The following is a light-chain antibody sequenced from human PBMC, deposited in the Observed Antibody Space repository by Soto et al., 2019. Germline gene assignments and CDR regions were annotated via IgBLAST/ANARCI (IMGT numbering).Light chain of an antibody. CDR3: QQYGSSRT. V-gene: IGKV3-20*01. Sequence: ENVLTHSPGTLSLAPGERATLSCRASQSVSSRYVSWYQQQPGQAPSLLIYGASSRATGIPDRFSGSWSGTDFTLTISRLEPEDFAVYYCQQYGSSRTFGQGTKVDIK. J-gene: IGKJ1*01. CDR1: QSVSSRY. CDR2: GAS.